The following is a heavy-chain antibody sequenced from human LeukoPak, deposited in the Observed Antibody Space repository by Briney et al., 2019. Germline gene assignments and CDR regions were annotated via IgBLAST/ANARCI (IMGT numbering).Heavy chain of an antibody. J-gene: IGHJ4*02. V-gene: IGHV3-74*01. CDR3: ARGTALQDY. CDR2: INPDARTT. CDR1: GFAFSSYW. D-gene: IGHD2/OR15-2a*01. Sequence: GGSLRLSCAASGFAFSSYWMHWVRRPPGQGLVWVSHINPDARTTTYADSVKGRFTISRDNAQNTLYLQMNSLRAEDTAVYYCARGTALQDYWGQGTLVTVSS.